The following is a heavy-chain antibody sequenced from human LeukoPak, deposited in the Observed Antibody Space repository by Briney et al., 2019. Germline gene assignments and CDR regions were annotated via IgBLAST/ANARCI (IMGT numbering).Heavy chain of an antibody. J-gene: IGHJ4*02. V-gene: IGHV1-8*03. CDR1: GYTFTSSE. D-gene: IGHD3-16*01. CDR2: MNPNTGNT. CDR3: ARFGGRAAKDDRLDF. Sequence: ASVKVSCKASGYTFTSSEINWVRQATGQGLEWMAWMNPNTGNTGFAQKFQGRVTVSRNTDIATAYMELNSLRSEDTAVYYCARFGGRAAKDDRLDFWGQGTLVTVSS.